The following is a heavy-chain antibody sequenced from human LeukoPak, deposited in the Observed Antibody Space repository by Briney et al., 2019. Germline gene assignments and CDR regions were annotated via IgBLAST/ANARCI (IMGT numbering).Heavy chain of an antibody. CDR2: IYTSGST. J-gene: IGHJ4*02. Sequence: SETLSLTCTVSGGSISSGSYYWRWIRQPAGKGLEWIGRIYTSGSTNYNPSLKSRVTISVDTSKNQFSLKLSSVTAADTAVYYCASGSIVGVLWGWGQGTLVTVSS. CDR1: GGSISSGSYY. CDR3: ASGSIVGVLWG. D-gene: IGHD1-26*01. V-gene: IGHV4-61*02.